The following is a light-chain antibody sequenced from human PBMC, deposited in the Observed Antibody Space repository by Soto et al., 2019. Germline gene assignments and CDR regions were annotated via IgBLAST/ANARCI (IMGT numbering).Light chain of an antibody. V-gene: IGKV1-16*02. CDR1: QGINNF. CDR2: AAS. J-gene: IGKJ1*01. Sequence: DIQMTQSPSSLSAPVGDIVTITCRASQGINNFLAWFQQKPGKAPKCLIYAASTLQTGVPSKFSGSGSETEFTLTINGLQPEDFATYYFQQYQNYPPSFGQGTNVEIK. CDR3: QQYQNYPPS.